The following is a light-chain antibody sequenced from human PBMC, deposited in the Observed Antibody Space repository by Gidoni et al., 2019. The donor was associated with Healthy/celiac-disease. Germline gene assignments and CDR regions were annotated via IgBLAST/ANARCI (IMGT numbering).Light chain of an antibody. V-gene: IGLV3-25*03. J-gene: IGLJ2*01. CDR3: QSADSSGTYVV. Sequence: SYELTQPPSVSVSPGQTARITCSGDALPKQYAYWYQQKQGQSPVLVIYKDSERPSGIPDRFSGSSSGTTVTLTISGVQAEDEADYYCQSADSSGTYVVFGGGTKLTVL. CDR1: ALPKQY. CDR2: KDS.